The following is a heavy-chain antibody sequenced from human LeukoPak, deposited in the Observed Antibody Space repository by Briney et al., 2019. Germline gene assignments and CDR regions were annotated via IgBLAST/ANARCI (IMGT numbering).Heavy chain of an antibody. CDR2: ISYDGSNK. CDR1: GFTFSSYA. V-gene: IGHV3-30-3*01. Sequence: GGSLRLPCAASGFTFSSYAMHWVRQAPGKGLEWVAVISYDGSNKYYADSVKGRFTISRDNSKNTLYLQMNSLRAEDTAVYYCARAAEWLAYNWFDPWGQGTLVTVSS. CDR3: ARAAEWLAYNWFDP. J-gene: IGHJ5*02. D-gene: IGHD6-19*01.